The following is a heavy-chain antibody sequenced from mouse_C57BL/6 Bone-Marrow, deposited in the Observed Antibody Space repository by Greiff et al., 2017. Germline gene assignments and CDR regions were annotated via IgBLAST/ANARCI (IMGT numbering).Heavy chain of an antibody. CDR1: GYSFTDYN. D-gene: IGHD1-1*01. CDR3: AREGIYYGSSLSWYFDV. CDR2: INPNYGTT. Sequence: VQLKQSGPELVKPGASVKISCKASGYSFTDYNMNWVKQSNGKSLEWIGVINPNYGTTSYNQKFKGKATLTVDQSSSTAYMQLNSLTSEDSAVYYCAREGIYYGSSLSWYFDVWGTGTTVTVSS. V-gene: IGHV1-39*01. J-gene: IGHJ1*03.